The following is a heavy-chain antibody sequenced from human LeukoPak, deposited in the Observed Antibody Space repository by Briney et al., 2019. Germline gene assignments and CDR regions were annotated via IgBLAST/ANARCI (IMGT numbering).Heavy chain of an antibody. J-gene: IGHJ4*02. CDR2: IYSGGST. V-gene: IGHV3-66*01. CDR3: ARAHSSYYDSSGYPH. D-gene: IGHD3-22*01. CDR1: GFTVSSNY. Sequence: GGSLRLSCAASGFTVSSNYMSWVRQAPGKGLEWVSVIYSGGSTYYADSVKGRFTIFRDNSKNTLYLQMNSLRAEDTAVYYCARAHSSYYDSSGYPHWGQGTLVTVSS.